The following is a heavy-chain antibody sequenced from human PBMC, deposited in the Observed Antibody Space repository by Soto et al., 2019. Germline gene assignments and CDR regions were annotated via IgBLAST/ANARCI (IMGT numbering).Heavy chain of an antibody. V-gene: IGHV1-24*01. CDR1: GYTLTELS. CDR3: VTESITMVRGVIHYYYYMDG. D-gene: IGHD3-10*01. Sequence: QVQLVQSGAEVKKPGASVKVSCKVSGYTLTELSMHWVRQAPGKGLEWMGGFDPEDGETIYAQKFQGRVTMTEDTSTDTAYKELSSLRSEDTAVYYCVTESITMVRGVIHYYYYMDGLGKGTTVTVSS. CDR2: FDPEDGET. J-gene: IGHJ6*03.